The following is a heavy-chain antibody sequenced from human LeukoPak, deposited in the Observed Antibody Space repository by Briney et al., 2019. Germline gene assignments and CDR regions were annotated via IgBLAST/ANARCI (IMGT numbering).Heavy chain of an antibody. V-gene: IGHV4-34*01. CDR1: GGSFSGYY. CDR2: INHSGST. D-gene: IGHD2-2*01. J-gene: IGHJ5*02. CDR3: ARLVGNRYCSSTSCYPRFDP. Sequence: PSETLSLTCAVYGGSFSGYYWSWIRQPPGKGLEWIGEINHSGSTNYNPSLKSRVTISVDTSKNQFSLKLSSVTAADTAVYYCARLVGNRYCSSTSCYPRFDPWGQGTLVTVSS.